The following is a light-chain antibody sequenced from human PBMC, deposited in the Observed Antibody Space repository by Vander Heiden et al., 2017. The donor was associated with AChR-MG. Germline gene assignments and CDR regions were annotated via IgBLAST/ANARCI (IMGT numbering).Light chain of an antibody. J-gene: IGLJ3*02. CDR2: RNN. CDR3: AAWDDSLSGLV. V-gene: IGLV1-47*01. Sequence: QSVLTQPPSASGPPGQRVTISCSGSSSNIGSNYVYWYQQLPGTATKLLIYRNNQRPSGVPDRFSGSKSGTSASLAISGLRSEDEADYYCAAWDDSLSGLVFGGGTKLTVL. CDR1: SSNIGSNY.